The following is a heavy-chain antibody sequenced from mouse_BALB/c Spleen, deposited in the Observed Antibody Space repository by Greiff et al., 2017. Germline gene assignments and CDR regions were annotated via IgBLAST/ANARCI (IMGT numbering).Heavy chain of an antibody. Sequence: EVKVVESGGGLVKPGGSLKLSCAASGFTFSSYAMSWVRQTPEKRLEWVASISSGGSTYYPDSVKGRFAISRDNARNILYLQMSSLRSEDTAMYYCARGYGKDAMDYWGQGTSVTVSS. V-gene: IGHV5-6-5*01. CDR3: ARGYGKDAMDY. J-gene: IGHJ4*01. CDR1: GFTFSSYA. D-gene: IGHD2-1*01. CDR2: ISSGGST.